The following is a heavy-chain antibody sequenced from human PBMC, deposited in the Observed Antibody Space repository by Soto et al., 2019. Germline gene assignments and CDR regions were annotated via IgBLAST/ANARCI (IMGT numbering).Heavy chain of an antibody. CDR3: ATYSRPEYYYGMEV. J-gene: IGHJ6*02. CDR2: ISGSGGST. Sequence: GWSLRLSCAASGFTFSSYAMSWVRQAPGKGLEWVSAISGSGGSTYYADSVKGRFTISRDNSKNTLYLQMNSLRAEDTVVYYCATYSRPEYYYGMEVGGQGTTVTVSS. V-gene: IGHV3-23*01. D-gene: IGHD6-13*01. CDR1: GFTFSSYA.